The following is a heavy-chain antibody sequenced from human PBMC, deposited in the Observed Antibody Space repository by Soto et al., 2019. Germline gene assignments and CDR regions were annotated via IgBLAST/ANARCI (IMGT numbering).Heavy chain of an antibody. V-gene: IGHV4-30-2*01. CDR2: IYHSGST. CDR1: GGHISNVGDS. J-gene: IGHJ4*02. D-gene: IGHD2-15*01. CDR3: ARDQGGNAYYLDY. Sequence: PLETLSLRCAVSGGHISNVGDSWSWIRQPPGKGLEWIGYIYHSGSTYYNPSLKSRVTISVDRSKNQFSLKLSSVTAADTAVYSCARDQGGNAYYLDYWGQGTRVTVSS.